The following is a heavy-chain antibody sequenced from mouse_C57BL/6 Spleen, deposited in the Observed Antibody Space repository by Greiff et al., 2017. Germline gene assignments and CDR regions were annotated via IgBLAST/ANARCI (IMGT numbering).Heavy chain of an antibody. CDR2: IYPRSGNT. J-gene: IGHJ1*03. D-gene: IGHD1-1*01. Sequence: QVQLQQSGAELARPGASVKLSCKASGYTFTSYGISWVKQRTGQGLEWIGEIYPRSGNTYYNEKFKGKATLTADKSSSTAYMELRSLTSEDSAVYFGAREIHYYGSSYDWYFDVWGTGTTVTVSS. CDR1: GYTFTSYG. V-gene: IGHV1-81*01. CDR3: AREIHYYGSSYDWYFDV.